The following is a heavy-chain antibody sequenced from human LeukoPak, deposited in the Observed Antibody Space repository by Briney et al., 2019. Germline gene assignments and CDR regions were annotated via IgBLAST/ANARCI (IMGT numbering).Heavy chain of an antibody. V-gene: IGHV3-30-3*01. J-gene: IGHJ3*02. D-gene: IGHD1-26*01. CDR1: GFTFSSYA. CDR2: ISYDGSNK. CDR3: ARDREPSATTYAFHI. Sequence: GGSLRLSCAASGFTFSSYAMHWVRQAPGKGLEWVAVISYDGSNKYYADSVKGRFTISRDNSKNTLYLQMNSLRAEDTAVYYCARDREPSATTYAFHIWGQGTMVTVSS.